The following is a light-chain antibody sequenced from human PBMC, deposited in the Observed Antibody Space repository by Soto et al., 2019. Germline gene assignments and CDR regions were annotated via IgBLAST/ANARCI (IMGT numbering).Light chain of an antibody. Sequence: QPVLTQSPSASASQGASVKLTCTLSSGHSSDVIAWHQQQPEKGPRYLMSLSTDGSHTKGDGIPDRFSGSSSGAERYLTISSLQSGDEGDYYCQTSGAGIQVFGGGTQLTVL. CDR2: LSTDGSH. V-gene: IGLV4-69*01. CDR1: SGHSSDV. CDR3: QTSGAGIQV. J-gene: IGLJ3*02.